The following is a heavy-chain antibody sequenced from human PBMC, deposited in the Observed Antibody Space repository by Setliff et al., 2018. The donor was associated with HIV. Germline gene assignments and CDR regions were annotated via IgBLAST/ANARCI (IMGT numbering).Heavy chain of an antibody. D-gene: IGHD3-9*01. CDR3: AKSETILTDYSYYSYYLDV. CDR1: GGSLNNHF. J-gene: IGHJ6*03. Sequence: PSETLSLTCAVYGGSLNNHFWTWIRQAPGKGLEWIAEINHSGDSNYSPSLKSRVTTSVDTSKNQFSLKLSSVTAADTAVYYCAKSETILTDYSYYSYYLDVWGEGTTVTVSS. CDR2: INHSGDS. V-gene: IGHV4-34*01.